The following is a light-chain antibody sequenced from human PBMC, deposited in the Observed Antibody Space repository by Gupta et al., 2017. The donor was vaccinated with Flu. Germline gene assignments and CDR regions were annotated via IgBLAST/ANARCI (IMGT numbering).Light chain of an antibody. Sequence: VLTLSPPCLSVTLGQPASISCRSSQSLVFRDGNTYLNWFQQRPGQSPRRLIYMVTNRDSGIPDRFSGSGSGTDFTLKISRVEAEDVGVYYCTQGSHWPPTFGQGTKVEIK. CDR3: TQGSHWPPT. J-gene: IGKJ1*01. CDR2: MVT. V-gene: IGKV2-30*01. CDR1: QSLVFRDGNTY.